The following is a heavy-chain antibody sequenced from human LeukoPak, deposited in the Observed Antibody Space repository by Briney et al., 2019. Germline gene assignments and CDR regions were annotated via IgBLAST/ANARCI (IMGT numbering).Heavy chain of an antibody. CDR3: ARGAYYYDSSGYYPVYFDY. V-gene: IGHV1-46*01. J-gene: IGHJ4*02. CDR2: INPSSGST. Sequence: ASVKVSCKASGYTFTSYYMHWVRQAPGQGLEWIGIINPSSGSTSYAQKFQGRVTMTRDTSTSTVYMELSSLRSEDTAVYYCARGAYYYDSSGYYPVYFDYWGQGTLVTVSS. CDR1: GYTFTSYY. D-gene: IGHD3-22*01.